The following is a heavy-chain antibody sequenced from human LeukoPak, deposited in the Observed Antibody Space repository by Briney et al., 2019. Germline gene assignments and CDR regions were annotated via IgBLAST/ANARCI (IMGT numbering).Heavy chain of an antibody. J-gene: IGHJ4*02. CDR1: GFTVSSHY. CDR2: IYSGGST. CDR3: AREWTGFDY. V-gene: IGHV3-66*01. D-gene: IGHD3/OR15-3a*01. Sequence: GGSLRLSCAASGFTVSSHYMNWVRQAPGKGLEWVSVIYSGGSTYYADSVKARFIISRDNSKNTLYLQMSSLRAEDTAVYYCAREWTGFDYWGQGTLVTVSS.